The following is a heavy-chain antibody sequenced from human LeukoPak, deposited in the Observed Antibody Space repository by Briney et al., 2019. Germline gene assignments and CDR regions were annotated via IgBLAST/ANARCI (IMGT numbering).Heavy chain of an antibody. CDR1: GFTVRSNY. D-gene: IGHD3-3*01. CDR3: ARAPPSFGVVIPDY. Sequence: PGGSLRLSCAASGFTVRSNYMSWVRQAPGKGLEWVSVIYSGGSTYYADSVKGRFTISRDNSKNTLYLQMNSLRAEDTAVYYCARAPPSFGVVIPDYWGQGTLVTVSS. CDR2: IYSGGST. V-gene: IGHV3-66*01. J-gene: IGHJ4*02.